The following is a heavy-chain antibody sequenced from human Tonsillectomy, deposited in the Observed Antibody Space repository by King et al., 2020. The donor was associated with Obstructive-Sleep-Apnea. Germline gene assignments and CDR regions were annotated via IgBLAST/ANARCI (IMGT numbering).Heavy chain of an antibody. Sequence: QLVQSGAEVKKPGASVKVSCTASGYTFIDYYVDWVRQAPGQGLEWMGWINSNNGGTNYEQKFQGRVTMTRDTSISTAYMERSRLRSDDTAVYYCARVEGSRGPTGYFDLWGRGTLVTVSS. CDR1: GYTFIDYY. CDR2: INSNNGGT. CDR3: ARVEGSRGPTGYFDL. V-gene: IGHV1-2*02. J-gene: IGHJ2*01. D-gene: IGHD5-24*01.